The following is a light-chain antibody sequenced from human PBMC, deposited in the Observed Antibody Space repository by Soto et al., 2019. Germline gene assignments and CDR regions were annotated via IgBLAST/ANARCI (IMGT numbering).Light chain of an antibody. CDR1: QRVLYSSNNKNY. J-gene: IGKJ2*01. CDR3: QQYYNIPHT. Sequence: DIVMTQSPDSLTVSLSERATITCKSSQRVLYSSNNKNYIAWYQQKPGQTPKLLIYWASSREPGVPDRFSGSGSGTDFTLSISSLQAEDVAAYYCQQYYNIPHTFGQGTKLEIK. V-gene: IGKV4-1*01. CDR2: WAS.